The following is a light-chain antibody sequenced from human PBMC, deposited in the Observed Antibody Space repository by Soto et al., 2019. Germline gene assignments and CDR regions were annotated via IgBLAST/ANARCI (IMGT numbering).Light chain of an antibody. V-gene: IGLV1-47*01. J-gene: IGLJ2*01. CDR2: RND. CDR1: SSNIGNNS. CDR3: AAWDDSLSGLVV. Sequence: QAVVTQPPSASGTPGQRVTISCSGSSSNIGNNSLYWYQQLPGTAPKLLIYRNDQRPAGVPDRFSGSKSGTSGTLAISGLRSEDEADYHCAAWDDSLSGLVVFGGGTQLTVL.